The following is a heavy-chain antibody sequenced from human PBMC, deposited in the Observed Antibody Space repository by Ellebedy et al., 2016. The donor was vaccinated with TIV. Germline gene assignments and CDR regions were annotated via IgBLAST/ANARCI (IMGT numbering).Heavy chain of an antibody. V-gene: IGHV3-66*01. CDR2: IYTDDRT. CDR3: ARASFYDVDQSAWYFDL. J-gene: IGHJ2*01. Sequence: GGSLRLSCATSKFTVSYNYMNWVRQAPGKGPEWVSSIYTDDRTYYADTVKGRFTFSRDNSKNTLYLQMNSLTTEDTAVYYCARASFYDVDQSAWYFDLWGRGTLVTVSS. CDR1: KFTVSYNY. D-gene: IGHD3-10*02.